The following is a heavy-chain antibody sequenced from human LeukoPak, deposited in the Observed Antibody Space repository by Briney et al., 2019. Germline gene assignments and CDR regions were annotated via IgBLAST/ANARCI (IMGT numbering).Heavy chain of an antibody. CDR3: ARDFVTVTQGFDI. CDR1: GDSFSRHY. D-gene: IGHD4-17*01. Sequence: SETLSLTCAVSGDSFSRHYWTWIRQSPGTGLEWIGYISHIGRTNYNPSLKSRVTISIDTSKNQFSLKLRSVTAADTAVYYCARDFVTVTQGFDIWGQGTMVSVSS. V-gene: IGHV4-59*11. J-gene: IGHJ3*02. CDR2: ISHIGRT.